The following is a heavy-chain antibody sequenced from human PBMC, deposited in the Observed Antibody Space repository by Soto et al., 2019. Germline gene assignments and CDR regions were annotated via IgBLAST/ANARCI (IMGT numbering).Heavy chain of an antibody. J-gene: IGHJ4*02. CDR3: ARQRTSVVTQAYFDV. V-gene: IGHV4-39*01. Sequence: SETLSLTCTVTGDSISSRSYYWGRIRQPPGKGLEWIGSIYYSGSTYNNPSLRSRVSMSIGTPKDQFSLKLKSVTAADTALYFCARQRTSVVTQAYFDVWGQGSLVTVSS. CDR1: GDSISSRSYY. CDR2: IYYSGST. D-gene: IGHD2-21*02.